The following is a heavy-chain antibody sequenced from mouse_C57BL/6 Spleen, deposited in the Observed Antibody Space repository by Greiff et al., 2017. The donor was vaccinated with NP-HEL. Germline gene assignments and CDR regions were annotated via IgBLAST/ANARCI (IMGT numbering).Heavy chain of an antibody. CDR3: ARQLGNYYAMDY. Sequence: VQLQQSGAELVRPGTSVKVSCKASGYAFTNYLIEWVKQRPGQGLEWIGVINPGSGGTNYNEKFKGKATLTADKSSSTAYMQLSSLTSEDSAVYFCARQLGNYYAMDYWGQGTSVTVSS. D-gene: IGHD2-1*01. J-gene: IGHJ4*01. V-gene: IGHV1-54*01. CDR1: GYAFTNYL. CDR2: INPGSGGT.